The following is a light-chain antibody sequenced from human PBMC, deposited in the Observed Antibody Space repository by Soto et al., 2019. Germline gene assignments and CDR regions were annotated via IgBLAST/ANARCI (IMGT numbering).Light chain of an antibody. CDR2: END. J-gene: IGLJ7*01. Sequence: QSALTQPPSVSAAPGQKVTISCSGSSSDIGNNYISWYQQLPGTAPKLLIFENDKRPSGIPDRFSGSKSGTSATLGITGLQTGDEADYYCGTWDNSLSAVFGGGTQLTVL. V-gene: IGLV1-51*02. CDR1: SSDIGNNY. CDR3: GTWDNSLSAV.